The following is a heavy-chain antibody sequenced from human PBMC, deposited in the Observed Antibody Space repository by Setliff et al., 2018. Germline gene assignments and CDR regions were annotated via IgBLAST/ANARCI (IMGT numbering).Heavy chain of an antibody. J-gene: IGHJ4*02. CDR2: IYYRGST. CDR3: ARGDSSGYYYIPFDF. D-gene: IGHD3-22*01. CDR1: GGSISSSGYY. V-gene: IGHV4-39*07. Sequence: PSETLSLTCTVSGGSISSSGYYWGWIRQPPGKGLEWIGSIYYRGSTYYNPSLKSRVTMSVDASKNQFSLKLSSVTAADTAAYYCARGDSSGYYYIPFDFWGQGTLVTVS.